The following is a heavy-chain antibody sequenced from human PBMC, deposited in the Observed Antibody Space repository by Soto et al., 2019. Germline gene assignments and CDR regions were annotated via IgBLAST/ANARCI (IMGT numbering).Heavy chain of an antibody. Sequence: PGGSLRLSCVASGFTFSNYAMNWVRQAPGKGLEWVAVISYDGSNKYYADSVKGLITISRDNSRNTLYLQMNNLRAEDTAMYYCARVNWGYCSGDSCPLGSEHFQYWGQGTLVTVSS. V-gene: IGHV3-30-3*01. CDR2: ISYDGSNK. CDR3: ARVNWGYCSGDSCPLGSEHFQY. D-gene: IGHD2-15*01. J-gene: IGHJ1*01. CDR1: GFTFSNYA.